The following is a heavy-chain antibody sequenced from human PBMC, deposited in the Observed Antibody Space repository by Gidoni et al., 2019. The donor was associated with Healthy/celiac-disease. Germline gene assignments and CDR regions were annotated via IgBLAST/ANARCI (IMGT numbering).Heavy chain of an antibody. V-gene: IGHV3-64D*08. CDR3: VKVCIAVAGTRSYYFDY. Sequence: EVQLVESGGGLVQPGGSLRLSCSASGFTFSSHAMHWVRQAPGKGLEYVSAISSNGGSTYYADSVKGRFTISRDNSKNTLYLQMSSLRAEDTAVYYCVKVCIAVAGTRSYYFDYWGQGTLVTVSS. D-gene: IGHD6-19*01. J-gene: IGHJ4*02. CDR2: ISSNGGST. CDR1: GFTFSSHA.